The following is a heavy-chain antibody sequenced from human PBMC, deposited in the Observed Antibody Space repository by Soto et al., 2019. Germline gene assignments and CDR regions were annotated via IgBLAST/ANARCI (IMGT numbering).Heavy chain of an antibody. J-gene: IGHJ4*02. D-gene: IGHD3-10*01. CDR3: AHISESSGSPGTFDY. CDR2: IYWDDDK. V-gene: IGHV2-5*02. CDR1: GFSFSTSGMG. Sequence: SGATLVNPTQTLTLTCTFPGFSFSTSGMGVGWIRQPPGKALEWLALIYWDDDKRYSPSLKSRLTITKDTSKNQVVLTMTNMDPVDTATYYCAHISESSGSPGTFDYWGQGTLVTVSS.